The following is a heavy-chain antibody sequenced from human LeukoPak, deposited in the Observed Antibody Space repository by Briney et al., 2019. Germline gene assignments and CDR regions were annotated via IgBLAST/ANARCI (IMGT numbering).Heavy chain of an antibody. V-gene: IGHV3-7*01. CDR3: ARGYCSGTSCFGAFDI. CDR1: GFNFSSHW. J-gene: IGHJ3*02. CDR2: IGQDGTEK. Sequence: PGGSLRLSCAASGFNFSSHWMSWVRQAPGKGLEWVANIGQDGTEKNYVDSGKGRFTIFRDNNKNSLYLQMSSMRAEDTAVYRCARGYCSGTSCFGAFDIWGQGTMVPVSS. D-gene: IGHD2-2*01.